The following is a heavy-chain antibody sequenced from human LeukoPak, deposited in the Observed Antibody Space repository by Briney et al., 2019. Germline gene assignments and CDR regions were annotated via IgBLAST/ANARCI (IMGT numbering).Heavy chain of an antibody. Sequence: GGSLRLSCAASGLTFSSHTINWVRQAPGKGLEYISSVTNGGITYYADSVKGRFTISRDNSKNTLYLQMNSLRAEDTAVYYCAQRIAVRPYPFGNWGQGTLVTVSS. CDR3: AQRIAVRPYPFGN. D-gene: IGHD6-6*01. CDR1: GLTFSSHT. V-gene: IGHV3-23*01. CDR2: VTNGGIT. J-gene: IGHJ4*02.